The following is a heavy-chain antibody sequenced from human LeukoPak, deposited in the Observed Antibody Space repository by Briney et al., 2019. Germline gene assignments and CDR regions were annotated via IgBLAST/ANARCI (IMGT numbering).Heavy chain of an antibody. CDR3: VKDLVAASENVRGWYPMDY. CDR2: ISWNGARI. V-gene: IGHV3-43*01. D-gene: IGHD6-19*01. J-gene: IGHJ4*02. CDR1: GFTFAEYT. Sequence: GGSLRLSCAASGFTFAEYTMHWVRQAPGKGLEWVSLISWNGARIHYGDSVKGRFTISRDNSKNSLYLQMNSLRTEDTALYYCVKDLVAASENVRGWYPMDYWGQGTLVSVSS.